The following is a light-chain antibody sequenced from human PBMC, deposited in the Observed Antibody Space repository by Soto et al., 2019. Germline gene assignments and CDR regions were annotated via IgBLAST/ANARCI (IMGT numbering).Light chain of an antibody. V-gene: IGKV1-39*01. CDR3: QQSYSTPIT. Sequence: DIQMTQSPSSLSASVGDRVTITCRESQTIRSYLNWYQQKQGKAPKLXIYVASSLQGGVPSRFSGSGSGTDFTLTIGSLQPDDFATYYCQQSYSTPITFGQGTRLEI. CDR1: QTIRSY. CDR2: VAS. J-gene: IGKJ5*01.